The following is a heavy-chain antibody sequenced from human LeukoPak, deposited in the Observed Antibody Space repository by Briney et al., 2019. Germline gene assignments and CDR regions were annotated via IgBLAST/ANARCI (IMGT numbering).Heavy chain of an antibody. CDR1: GGSISSSSYY. V-gene: IGHV4-39*07. CDR3: ARVRGYSPRDAFDI. Sequence: SETLSLTCTVSGGSISSSSYYWGWIRQPPGKGLEWIGSIYYSGSTYYNPSLKSRVTISVDTSKNQFSLKLSSVTAADTAVYYCARVRGYSPRDAFDIWGQGTMVTVSS. J-gene: IGHJ3*02. CDR2: IYYSGST. D-gene: IGHD1-26*01.